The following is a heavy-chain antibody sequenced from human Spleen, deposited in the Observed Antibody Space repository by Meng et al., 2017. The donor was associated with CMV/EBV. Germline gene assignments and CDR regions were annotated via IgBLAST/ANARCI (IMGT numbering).Heavy chain of an antibody. D-gene: IGHD3-10*01. Sequence: IPCKDSAPPFVKPTQTLMLTCTFAGFSLSTSGVGVGLIRQPPGKALEWLALIYWDDDKRYSPSLKSRLTITKDTSKNQVVLTMTNMDPVDTATYYCAHSHYYGSGSSYYFDYWGQGTLVTVSS. CDR3: AHSHYYGSGSSYYFDY. CDR1: GFSLSTSGVG. CDR2: IYWDDDK. J-gene: IGHJ4*02. V-gene: IGHV2-5*02.